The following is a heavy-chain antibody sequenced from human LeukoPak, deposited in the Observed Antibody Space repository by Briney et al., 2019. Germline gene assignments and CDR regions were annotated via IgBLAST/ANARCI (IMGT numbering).Heavy chain of an antibody. J-gene: IGHJ4*02. CDR3: AKDLGDGYNLFPFDY. D-gene: IGHD5-24*01. V-gene: IGHV4-4*02. CDR1: GGSISSSNW. Sequence: SGTLSLTCAVSGGSISSSNWWSWVRQPPGKGLEWIGEIYHSGSTNYNPSLKSRVTISVDKSKNQFSLKLSSVTAADTAVYYCAKDLGDGYNLFPFDYWGQGTLVTVSS. CDR2: IYHSGST.